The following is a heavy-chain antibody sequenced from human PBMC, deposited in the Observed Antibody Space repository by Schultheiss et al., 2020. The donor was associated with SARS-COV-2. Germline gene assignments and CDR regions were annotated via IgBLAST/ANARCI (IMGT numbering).Heavy chain of an antibody. CDR2: INPNSGGT. J-gene: IGHJ4*02. CDR3: ARDPPYYYDSSGYFDY. CDR1: GYTFTGYY. Sequence: ASVKVSCKASGYTFTGYYMHWVRQAPGQGLEWMGWINPNSGGTNYAQKFQGRVTMTRDTSISTAYMELRSLRSDDTAVYYCARDPPYYYDSSGYFDYWGQGTLVTVSS. D-gene: IGHD3-22*01. V-gene: IGHV1-2*02.